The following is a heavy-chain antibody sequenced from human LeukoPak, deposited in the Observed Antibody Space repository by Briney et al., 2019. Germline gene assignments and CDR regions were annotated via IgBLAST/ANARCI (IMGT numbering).Heavy chain of an antibody. Sequence: ASVKVSCKASGYTFTSYDINWVRQATGQGLEWMGWMNPNSDNTGYAQKFQGRVTMTRNTSISTAYMELSSLRSEDTAVYYCARAASYSSSGKTRKNYYFDYWGQGTLVTVSS. CDR2: MNPNSDNT. CDR3: ARAASYSSSGKTRKNYYFDY. J-gene: IGHJ4*02. CDR1: GYTFTSYD. V-gene: IGHV1-8*01. D-gene: IGHD6-13*01.